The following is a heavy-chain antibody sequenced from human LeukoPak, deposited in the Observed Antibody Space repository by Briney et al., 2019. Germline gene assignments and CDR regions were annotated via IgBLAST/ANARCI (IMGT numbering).Heavy chain of an antibody. D-gene: IGHD3-10*01. V-gene: IGHV3-7*05. CDR2: IKEDGSDK. J-gene: IGHJ3*02. Sequence: GGSLRLSCAASGFSFSSYWMTWVRQAPGKGLEWVANIKEDGSDKYYVDSVKGRFTISRDKSKSTLFLQMNSLRAEDTAVYYCANKYGSGPRDAFDIWGQGTMVTVSS. CDR3: ANKYGSGPRDAFDI. CDR1: GFSFSSYW.